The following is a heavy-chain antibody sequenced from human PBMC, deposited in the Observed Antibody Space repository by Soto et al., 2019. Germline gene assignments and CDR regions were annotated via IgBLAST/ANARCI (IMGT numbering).Heavy chain of an antibody. Sequence: GGSLRLSCAASGFTFSSYAMSWVRQAPGKGLEWVSAISGSGGSTYYADSVKGRFTISRDNSKNTLYLQMNSLRAEDTAVYYCANIQSHITGTTIVPFDIWGQGTMVTVSS. CDR2: ISGSGGST. V-gene: IGHV3-23*01. D-gene: IGHD1-7*01. J-gene: IGHJ3*02. CDR3: ANIQSHITGTTIVPFDI. CDR1: GFTFSSYA.